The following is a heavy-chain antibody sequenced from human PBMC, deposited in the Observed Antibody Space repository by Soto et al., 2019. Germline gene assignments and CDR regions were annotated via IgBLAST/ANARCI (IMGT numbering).Heavy chain of an antibody. CDR2: ISAYNGNT. V-gene: IGHV1-18*01. D-gene: IGHD6-6*01. Sequence: GASVKVSCKASGYTFTSYGISWVRQAPGQGLEWMGWISAYNGNTNYAQKLQGRVTVTTDTSTSTAYMELRSLRSDDTAVYYCARSGLGSSSCFFDYWGQGTLVTVSS. J-gene: IGHJ4*02. CDR1: GYTFTSYG. CDR3: ARSGLGSSSCFFDY.